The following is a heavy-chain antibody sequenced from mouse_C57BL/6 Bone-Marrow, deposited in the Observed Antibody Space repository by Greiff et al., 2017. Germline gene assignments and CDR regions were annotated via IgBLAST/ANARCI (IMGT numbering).Heavy chain of an antibody. V-gene: IGHV1-85*01. Sequence: VMLVESGPELVKPGASVKLSCKASGYTFTSYDINWVKQRPGQGLEWIGWIYPRDGSTKYNEKFKGKATLTVDTSSSTAYMELHSLTSEDSAVYFCARRAVVPYYYAMDYWGQGTSVTVSS. CDR3: ARRAVVPYYYAMDY. CDR1: GYTFTSYD. CDR2: IYPRDGST. D-gene: IGHD1-1*01. J-gene: IGHJ4*01.